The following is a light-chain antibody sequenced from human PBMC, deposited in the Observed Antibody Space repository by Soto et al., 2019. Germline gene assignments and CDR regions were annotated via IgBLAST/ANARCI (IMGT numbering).Light chain of an antibody. Sequence: DMVMTQSPLSLPVTPGEPASISCRSSQSLLHSNGYNYLDWYLQKPGQSPQLLIYLGSNRASGVPDRFSGSGSGTDFTLKISRVEAEDVGVYYCMQALQTPRTFGQVTKV. J-gene: IGKJ1*01. V-gene: IGKV2-28*01. CDR3: MQALQTPRT. CDR1: QSLLHSNGYNY. CDR2: LGS.